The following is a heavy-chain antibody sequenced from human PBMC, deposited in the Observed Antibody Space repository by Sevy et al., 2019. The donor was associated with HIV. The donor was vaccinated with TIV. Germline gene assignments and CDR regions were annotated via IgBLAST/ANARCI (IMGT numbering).Heavy chain of an antibody. V-gene: IGHV3-30*18. CDR1: GFTFSSYG. J-gene: IGHJ4*02. CDR2: ISYDGSNK. Sequence: GGSLRLSCAASGFTFSSYGMHWVRQAPGKGLEWVAVISYDGSNKYYADSVKGRFTISRDNSKNTLYLQMNSLRAEDTAVCYCAKELSSIVVVVAAIDYWGQGTLVTVSS. D-gene: IGHD2-15*01. CDR3: AKELSSIVVVVAAIDY.